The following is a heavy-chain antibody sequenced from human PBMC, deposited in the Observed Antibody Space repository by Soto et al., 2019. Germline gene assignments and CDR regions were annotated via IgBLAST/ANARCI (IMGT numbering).Heavy chain of an antibody. J-gene: IGHJ5*02. D-gene: IGHD3-9*01. Sequence: PSETLSLTCAVYGGSFSGYYWSWIRQPPGKGLEWIGEINHSGSTNYNPSLKSRVTISVDTSKNQFSLKLSSVTAADTAVYYCARALNNTIYHWSDPWGQGTLVTVSS. CDR3: ARALNNTIYHWSDP. V-gene: IGHV4-34*01. CDR1: GGSFSGYY. CDR2: INHSGST.